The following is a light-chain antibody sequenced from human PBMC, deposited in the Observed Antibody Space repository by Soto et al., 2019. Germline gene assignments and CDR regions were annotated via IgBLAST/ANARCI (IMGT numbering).Light chain of an antibody. J-gene: IGLJ1*01. CDR3: SSYTSSTDYV. CDR1: RSDVGGYKY. CDR2: DVS. V-gene: IGLV2-11*01. Sequence: QSALTQPRSVSGSPGQSVTISCTGTRSDVGGYKYVSWYQHHPGKAPKVMIYDVSKRPSGVPDRFSGSKSGNMASLTISGLQAEDEADYYCSSYTSSTDYVFGTGTKVTVL.